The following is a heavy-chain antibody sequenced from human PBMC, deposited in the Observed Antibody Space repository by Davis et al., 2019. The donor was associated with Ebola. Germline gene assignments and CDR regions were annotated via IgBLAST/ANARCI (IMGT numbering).Heavy chain of an antibody. CDR2: INHSGST. CDR1: GGSFSGYY. J-gene: IGHJ2*01. Sequence: PSETLSLTCAVYGGSFSGYYWSWIRQPPGKGLEWIGEINHSGSTNYNPSLKSRVTFSVDTSKNQFSLKLSSVTAADTAVYYCASLPFYDSSGYYYLDLWGRGTLVTVSS. V-gene: IGHV4-34*01. D-gene: IGHD3-22*01. CDR3: ASLPFYDSSGYYYLDL.